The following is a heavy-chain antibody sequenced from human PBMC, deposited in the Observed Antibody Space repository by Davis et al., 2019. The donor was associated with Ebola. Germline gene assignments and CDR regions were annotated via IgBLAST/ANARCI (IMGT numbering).Heavy chain of an antibody. V-gene: IGHV3-73*01. CDR2: IRSKANSYAT. D-gene: IGHD1-26*01. Sequence: PGGSLRLSCAASGFTFSGSAMHWVRQASGKGLEWVGRIRSKANSYATAYAASVKGRFTISRDDSKNTAYLQMNSLRAEDTALYYCARRAVGTIYYFDSWGQGTLVTVSS. J-gene: IGHJ4*02. CDR1: GFTFSGSA. CDR3: ARRAVGTIYYFDS.